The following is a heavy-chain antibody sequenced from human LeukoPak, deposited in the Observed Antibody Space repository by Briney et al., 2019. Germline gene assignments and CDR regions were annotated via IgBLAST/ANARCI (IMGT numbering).Heavy chain of an antibody. CDR3: ARDVDYGDYSLYFDY. Sequence: GGSPRLSCAASGFTFSSYGMHWVRQAPGKGLEWVAVIWYDGSNKYYADSVKGRFTISRDNSKNTLYLQMNSLRAEDTAVYYCARDVDYGDYSLYFDYWGQGTLVTVSS. J-gene: IGHJ4*02. CDR2: IWYDGSNK. CDR1: GFTFSSYG. D-gene: IGHD4-17*01. V-gene: IGHV3-33*01.